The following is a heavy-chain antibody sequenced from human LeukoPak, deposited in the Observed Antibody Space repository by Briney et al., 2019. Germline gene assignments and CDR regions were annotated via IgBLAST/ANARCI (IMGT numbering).Heavy chain of an antibody. V-gene: IGHV3-48*04. J-gene: IGHJ3*02. D-gene: IGHD3-9*01. Sequence: GGSLRLSCAASGFTFSSYSMNWVRQAPGKGLEWVSYISSSSSTIYYADSVKGRFTISRDNAKNSLYLQMNSLRAEDTAVYYCARVSYDILTGYPDAFDIWGQGTMVTVSS. CDR1: GFTFSSYS. CDR2: ISSSSSTI. CDR3: ARVSYDILTGYPDAFDI.